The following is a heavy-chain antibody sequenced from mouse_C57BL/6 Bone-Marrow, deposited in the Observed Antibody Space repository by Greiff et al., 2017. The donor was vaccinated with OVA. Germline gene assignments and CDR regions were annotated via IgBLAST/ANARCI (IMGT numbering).Heavy chain of an antibody. D-gene: IGHD2-2*01. CDR3: GNSGFYGNDGGFAY. CDR2: IDPSDSYT. J-gene: IGHJ3*01. V-gene: IGHV1-50*01. Sequence: QVQLKQPGAELVKPGASVKLSCKASGYTFTSYWMQWVKQRPGQGLEWIGEIDPSDSYTNYNQKFKGKATLTVDTSSSTASMQLSSLTSEDSAVDYCGNSGFYGNDGGFAYWGQGTLVTVSA. CDR1: GYTFTSYW.